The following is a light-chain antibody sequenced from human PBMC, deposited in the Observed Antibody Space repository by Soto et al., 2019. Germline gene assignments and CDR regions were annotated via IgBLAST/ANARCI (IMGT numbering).Light chain of an antibody. CDR3: QQYGRSLWT. CDR1: QSVSSSY. V-gene: IGKV3-20*01. Sequence: EIVLTHSPGTLSLSPGERATLSCRASQSVSSSYLAWYQQKPGQAPRLLIYGASSRATGIPDRFSGSGSGTDFTLTISRLEPEDFAVYYCQQYGRSLWTFGQGTKVDI. J-gene: IGKJ1*01. CDR2: GAS.